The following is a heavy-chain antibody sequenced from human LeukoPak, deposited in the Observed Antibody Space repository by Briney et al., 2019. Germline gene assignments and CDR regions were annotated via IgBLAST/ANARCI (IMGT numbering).Heavy chain of an antibody. CDR3: ARESHAAVAGTGAVFDY. J-gene: IGHJ4*02. V-gene: IGHV1-2*02. Sequence: ASVKVSCKASGYTFTGYYMHWVRQAPGQGLEWMGWINPNSGGTNYAQKFQGRVTMTRDTSISTAYMELSRLRSDDTAVYYCARESHAAVAGTGAVFDYWGQGTLVTVSS. CDR1: GYTFTGYY. D-gene: IGHD6-19*01. CDR2: INPNSGGT.